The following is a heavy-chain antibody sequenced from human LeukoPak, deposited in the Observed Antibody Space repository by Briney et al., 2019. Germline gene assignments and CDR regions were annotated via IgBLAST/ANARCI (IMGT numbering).Heavy chain of an antibody. V-gene: IGHV3-21*01. CDR1: GFTFSSYS. J-gene: IGHJ6*02. CDR3: ARGPTHYYYYGMDV. CDR2: ISSSSSYI. Sequence: GGSLRLSCAASGFTFSSYSMNWVRQAPGKGLEWVSSISSSSSYIYYADSVKGRFTISRDNAKNSLYLQMNSLRAEDTAVHYCARGPTHYYYYGMDVWGQGTTVTVSS.